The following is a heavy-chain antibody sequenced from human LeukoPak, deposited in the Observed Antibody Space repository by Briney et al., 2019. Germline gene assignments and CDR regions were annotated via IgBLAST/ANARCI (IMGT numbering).Heavy chain of an antibody. CDR1: GGTFSSYA. V-gene: IGHV1-69*05. CDR2: IIPIFGTA. J-gene: IGHJ4*02. D-gene: IGHD4/OR15-4a*01. Sequence: SVKVSCKASGGTFSSYAISWVRQAPGQGLEWMGRIIPIFGTANYAQKFQGRVTITTDESTSTAYMELSSLRSEDTAVYYSATSMVHGGNYHWGQGTLVTVSS. CDR3: ATSMVHGGNYH.